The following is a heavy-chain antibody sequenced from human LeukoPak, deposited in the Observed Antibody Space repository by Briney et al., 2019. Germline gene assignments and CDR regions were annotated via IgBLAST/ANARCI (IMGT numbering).Heavy chain of an antibody. J-gene: IGHJ4*02. Sequence: PSETLSLTCTVSGGSISSGDYYWSWIRQPPGKGLEWIGYIYHTGSINYNPSLKSRVTMSVDTSKNQFSLKVSSVTAADTAVYYCARVGDGGPYYQFDFWGQGTLVTVSS. V-gene: IGHV4-61*08. D-gene: IGHD3-22*01. CDR2: IYHTGSI. CDR1: GGSISSGDYY. CDR3: ARVGDGGPYYQFDF.